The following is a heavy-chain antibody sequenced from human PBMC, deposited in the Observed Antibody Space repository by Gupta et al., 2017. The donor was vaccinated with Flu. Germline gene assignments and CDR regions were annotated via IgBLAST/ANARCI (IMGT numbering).Heavy chain of an antibody. CDR2: ISPYNGNT. D-gene: IGHD2-15*01. CDR1: GYTFTSYG. V-gene: IGHV1-18*01. Sequence: QVQLVQSGAEVKRPGASVKVSCKTSGYTFTSYGVSWVRQAPGQGLEWMAWISPYNGNTNYAHKPQGRVTMTTDTSTATAYMELRSLRSDDTAVYYCARSGGWALVDYHYYGMDVWGQGTTVTVSS. J-gene: IGHJ6*02. CDR3: ARSGGWALVDYHYYGMDV.